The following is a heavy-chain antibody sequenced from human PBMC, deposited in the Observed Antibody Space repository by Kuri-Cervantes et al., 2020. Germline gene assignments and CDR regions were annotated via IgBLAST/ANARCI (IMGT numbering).Heavy chain of an antibody. J-gene: IGHJ4*02. CDR2: ISSNGGSI. CDR1: GGSISSYY. V-gene: IGHV3-11*01. D-gene: IGHD3-22*01. Sequence: LSLTCTVSGGSISSYYWSWIRQPPGKGLEWVSYISSNGGSIHYADSVKGRFTISRDNAKDSLYLQMNRLRAEDTAFYYCARDDRYYYGSTGYYPLGYWGQGTLVTVSS. CDR3: ARDDRYYYGSTGYYPLGY.